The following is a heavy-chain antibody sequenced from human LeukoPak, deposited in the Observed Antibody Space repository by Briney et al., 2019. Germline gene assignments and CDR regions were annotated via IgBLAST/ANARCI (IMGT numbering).Heavy chain of an antibody. J-gene: IGHJ4*02. V-gene: IGHV3-30*03. CDR2: ISYDGSNK. CDR3: ARDLARFLEWLSHFFLYYFDY. Sequence: PGRSLRLSCAAAGFTFSSYGMHWVRQAPGKGLEWVAVISYDGSNKYYADSVKGRFTISRDNSKNTLYLQMNSLRAEDTAVYYCARDLARFLEWLSHFFLYYFDYWGQGTLVTVSS. CDR1: GFTFSSYG. D-gene: IGHD3-3*01.